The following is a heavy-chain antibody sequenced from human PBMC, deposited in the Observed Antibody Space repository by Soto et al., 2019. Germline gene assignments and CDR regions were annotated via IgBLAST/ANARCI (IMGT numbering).Heavy chain of an antibody. CDR3: ASLWGFEADY. D-gene: IGHD7-27*01. J-gene: IGHJ4*02. V-gene: IGHV1-69*01. CDR2: VIPIFNTA. CDR1: GGTFSTYV. Sequence: QVQLVQSGSEVKRPGSSVKVSCKASGGTFSTYVIIWVRQAPGQGLEWMGGVIPIFNTANYAQRFQGRVTITAYGSTNTAYMELRSLRSEDTAVYYCASLWGFEADYWGQGTLVTVSS.